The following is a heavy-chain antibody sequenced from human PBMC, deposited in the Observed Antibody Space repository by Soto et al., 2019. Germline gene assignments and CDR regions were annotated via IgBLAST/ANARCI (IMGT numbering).Heavy chain of an antibody. D-gene: IGHD3-16*02. CDR3: ARAPDIWESDRDFDY. Sequence: ASVKVSCKASGYTLTGYGFTWVRQAPGQGLEWMGWISAYNGDTNYAQKLQGRVTMTTDTSTSTAYMELRSLRSDDTAIYYCARAPDIWESDRDFDYWGQGTLVTVPQ. V-gene: IGHV1-18*04. CDR2: ISAYNGDT. J-gene: IGHJ4*02. CDR1: GYTLTGYG.